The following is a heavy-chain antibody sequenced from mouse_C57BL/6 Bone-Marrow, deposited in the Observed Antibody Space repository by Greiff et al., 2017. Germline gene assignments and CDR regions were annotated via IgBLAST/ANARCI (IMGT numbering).Heavy chain of an antibody. CDR1: GFTFRDYG. V-gene: IGHV5-17*01. CDR3: ARSVLYAMDY. CDR2: ISSGSSTI. J-gene: IGHJ4*01. Sequence: EVKLMESGGGLVKPGGSLKLSCAASGFTFRDYGMHWVRQAPEKGLEWVAYISSGSSTIYYADTVKGRFTISRDNAKNTLFLQMASLGSEDTAMYYCARSVLYAMDYWGQGTSVTVSS.